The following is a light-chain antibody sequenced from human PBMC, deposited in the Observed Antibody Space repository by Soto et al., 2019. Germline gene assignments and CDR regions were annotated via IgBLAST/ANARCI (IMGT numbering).Light chain of an antibody. CDR2: DAS. Sequence: IALTQSPYTLSFSPGDPVTLSCRASQSVSSYLAWYQQNTGQAPRLLIYDASNRATGIPARFSGSGSGTDFTLTISSLEPEDFAVYYCQQRSNWLTFGGGTKVDI. V-gene: IGKV3-11*01. CDR3: QQRSNWLT. CDR1: QSVSSY. J-gene: IGKJ4*01.